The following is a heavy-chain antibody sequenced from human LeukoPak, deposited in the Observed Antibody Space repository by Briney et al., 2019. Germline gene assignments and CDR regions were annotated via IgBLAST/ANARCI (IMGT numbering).Heavy chain of an antibody. CDR2: IKQDGSEK. V-gene: IGHV3-7*01. D-gene: IGHD6-13*01. Sequence: GGSLRLSCAASGFTFSSYWMSWVRQAPGKGLEWVANIKQDGSEKYYVDSVKGRFTISRDNAKNTLYLQMNSLRAEDTAVYYCAKAPYSSSWKYYYYYYMDVWGKGTTVTVSS. J-gene: IGHJ6*03. CDR1: GFTFSSYW. CDR3: AKAPYSSSWKYYYYYYMDV.